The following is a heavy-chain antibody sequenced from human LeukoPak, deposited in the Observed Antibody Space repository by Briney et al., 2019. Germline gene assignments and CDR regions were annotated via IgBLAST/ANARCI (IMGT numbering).Heavy chain of an antibody. D-gene: IGHD6-19*01. V-gene: IGHV1-69*06. CDR3: ARGSIAVAGICEDY. CDR2: IIPMFGTA. J-gene: IGHJ4*02. Sequence: SVKVSCKASGGTFSSHAISWMRQAPGQGLEWMGGIIPMFGTAKSAQKFQGRVTITADTSTSTAYMELSSLRSEDTAVYYCARGSIAVAGICEDYWGQGTLVTVSS. CDR1: GGTFSSHA.